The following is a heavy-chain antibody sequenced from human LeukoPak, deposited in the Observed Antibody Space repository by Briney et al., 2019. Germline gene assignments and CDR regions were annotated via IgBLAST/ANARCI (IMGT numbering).Heavy chain of an antibody. CDR3: VKGRMSEDGLDF. Sequence: PGGSLSLSCEASGFTFGRSAMTWVRQTPGKGLEWFSSISSSGNTYYADSVKGRFTISRDNSKNLVNLQMNSLRAEDTAIYYCVKGRMSEDGLDFWGQGSLVTVSS. D-gene: IGHD5-24*01. CDR2: ISSSGNT. J-gene: IGHJ4*02. CDR1: GFTFGRSA. V-gene: IGHV3-23*01.